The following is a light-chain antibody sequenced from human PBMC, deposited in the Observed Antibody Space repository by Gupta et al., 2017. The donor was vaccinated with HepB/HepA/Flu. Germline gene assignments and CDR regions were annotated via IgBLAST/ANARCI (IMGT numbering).Light chain of an antibody. CDR2: KAS. CDR1: QSITIW. V-gene: IGKV1-5*03. CDR3: QHYNSYIT. Sequence: DIQMTQSPSTLSASVGDRVTITCRASQSITIWLAWYQQKPGKAPKLLIYKASSLQSGVPSRFSGSGYGKEFTLTSSGRQHDDCANYYGQHYNSYITFGHGTKVDIK. J-gene: IGKJ3*01.